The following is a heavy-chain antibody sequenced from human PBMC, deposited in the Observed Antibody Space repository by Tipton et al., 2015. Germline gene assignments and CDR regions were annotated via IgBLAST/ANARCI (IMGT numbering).Heavy chain of an antibody. CDR3: ASRYCSGGSCYPYWDY. D-gene: IGHD2-15*01. Sequence: SLRLSCAASGFTFSSYWMSWVRQAPGKGLEWVANIKQDGSEKYYVDSVKGRFPISRDNAKNSLYLQMNSLRAEDTAVYYCASRYCSGGSCYPYWDYWGPGTLVTVSS. V-gene: IGHV3-7*01. J-gene: IGHJ4*02. CDR2: IKQDGSEK. CDR1: GFTFSSYW.